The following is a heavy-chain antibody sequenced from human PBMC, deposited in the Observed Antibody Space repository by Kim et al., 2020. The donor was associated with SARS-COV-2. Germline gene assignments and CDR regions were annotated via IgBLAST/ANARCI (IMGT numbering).Heavy chain of an antibody. Sequence: GGSLRLSCAASGFTFSNYGMHWVRQAPGKGLEWVAVIWYDGSNKYYADSVKGRFTISRDNSKNTLYLQMNSLRAEDTAVYYCARDTYYYDSSGYYRLGYWGQGTLVTVSS. V-gene: IGHV3-33*01. CDR2: IWYDGSNK. CDR3: ARDTYYYDSSGYYRLGY. D-gene: IGHD3-22*01. J-gene: IGHJ4*02. CDR1: GFTFSNYG.